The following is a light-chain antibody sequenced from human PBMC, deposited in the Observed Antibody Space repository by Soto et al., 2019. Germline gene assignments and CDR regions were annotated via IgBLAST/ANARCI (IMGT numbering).Light chain of an antibody. V-gene: IGKV3-20*01. J-gene: IGKJ1*01. CDR2: GAS. Sequence: EIVLTQSPGTLSLSPGERATLSCRASQSVSSSYLAWYQQKPGQAPRLLIHGASSRATGIPDRFSGSGSGPDFTLTISRLEPEDFAVYYCPQYGNSRPWTFGQGTKVEIK. CDR1: QSVSSSY. CDR3: PQYGNSRPWT.